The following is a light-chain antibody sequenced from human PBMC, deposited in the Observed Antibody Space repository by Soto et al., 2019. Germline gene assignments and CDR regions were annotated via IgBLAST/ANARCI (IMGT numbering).Light chain of an antibody. J-gene: IGKJ1*01. CDR1: QSIGNW. CDR2: QAS. V-gene: IGKV1-5*03. CDR3: QQYNSYSWT. Sequence: DIQMTQSPSTLSAAVGDRITITCRASQSIGNWLAWYQQKPGKAPKLLIYQASTSESGVPSRFSGSGSGTDFTLTISSLQPDDFATYYCQQYNSYSWTFGQGTKVDIK.